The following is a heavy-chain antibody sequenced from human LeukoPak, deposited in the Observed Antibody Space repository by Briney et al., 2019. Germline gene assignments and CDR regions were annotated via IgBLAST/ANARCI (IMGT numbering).Heavy chain of an antibody. CDR3: ANGYPPMTALTLPFDY. J-gene: IGHJ4*02. D-gene: IGHD4-17*01. CDR2: ISPSGDKT. CDR1: GFAFSSHG. Sequence: GGSLRLSCAASGFAFSSHGMNWVRQAPAKGLEWVSGISPSGDKTYYADSVKGRLTISRDNSRNTVFLQMNSLRAEDTGVYYCANGYPPMTALTLPFDYWGQGTLVTVSS. V-gene: IGHV3-23*01.